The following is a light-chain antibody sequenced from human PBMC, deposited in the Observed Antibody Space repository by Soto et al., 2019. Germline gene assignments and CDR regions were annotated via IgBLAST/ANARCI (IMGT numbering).Light chain of an antibody. CDR1: QSVSSSY. CDR2: GAS. Sequence: EIVLTQSPGTLSLSPGERATLSCRASQSVSSSYLSWYQQQPGHAPRLLIYGASSRATGIPDRFSGSGCGTDFTLTISRLEAADVSVYYCQQYGSSPPLTFGQGTKVEIK. CDR3: QQYGSSPPLT. V-gene: IGKV3-20*01. J-gene: IGKJ1*01.